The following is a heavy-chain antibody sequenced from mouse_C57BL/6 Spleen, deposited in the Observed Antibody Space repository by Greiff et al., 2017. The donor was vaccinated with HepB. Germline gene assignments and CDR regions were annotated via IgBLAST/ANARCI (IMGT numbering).Heavy chain of an antibody. Sequence: QVQLQQSGAELVRPGASVKLSCKASGYTFTDYYINWVKQRPGQGLEWIARIYPGSGNTYYNEKFKGKATLTAEKSSSTAYMQLSSLTSEDSAVYFCARGGTGTRGYFDYWGQGTTLTVSS. CDR3: ARGGTGTRGYFDY. CDR2: IYPGSGNT. J-gene: IGHJ2*01. D-gene: IGHD4-1*01. V-gene: IGHV1-76*01. CDR1: GYTFTDYY.